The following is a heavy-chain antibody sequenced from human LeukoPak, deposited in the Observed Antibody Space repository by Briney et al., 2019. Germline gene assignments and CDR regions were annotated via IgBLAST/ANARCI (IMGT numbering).Heavy chain of an antibody. Sequence: SQTLSLTCVDSGDSVSSMNGAGNWIRQSPSRGLEWLGSTYYRSKWYNDYAESMEGRMTTSPETSKNQYSMHLKSVTRDDTAVYYFARDFGTTGWHTFDYWGQGTLVTVSS. D-gene: IGHD6-19*01. CDR2: TYYRSKWYN. J-gene: IGHJ4*02. CDR1: GDSVSSMNGA. CDR3: ARDFGTTGWHTFDY. V-gene: IGHV6-1*01.